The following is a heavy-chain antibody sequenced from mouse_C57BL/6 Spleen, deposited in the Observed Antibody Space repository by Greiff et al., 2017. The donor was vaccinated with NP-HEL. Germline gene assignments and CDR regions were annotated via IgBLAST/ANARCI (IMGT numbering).Heavy chain of an antibody. Sequence: VQLQQSGAELVKPGASVKLSCKASGYTFTSYWMHWVKQRPGRGLEWIGRIDPNSGGTKYNEKFKSKATLTVDKPSSTASMQLSSLTSEDSAVYYCAREHGSSYWYFDDWGTGTTVTVSS. CDR1: GYTFTSYW. V-gene: IGHV1-72*01. J-gene: IGHJ1*03. CDR2: IDPNSGGT. D-gene: IGHD1-1*01. CDR3: AREHGSSYWYFDD.